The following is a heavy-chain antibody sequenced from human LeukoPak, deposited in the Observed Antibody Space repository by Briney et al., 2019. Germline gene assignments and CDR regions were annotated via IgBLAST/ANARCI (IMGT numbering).Heavy chain of an antibody. CDR3: ARGIRRYPEPSSWSCFDY. V-gene: IGHV3-53*01. CDR1: GGSISSYY. Sequence: ETLSLTCTVSGGSISSYYWSWIRQPPGKGLEWVSVIGNSGGGTYYADSVKGRFTISRDNPKNTLYLQMNSLRAEDTAVYYCARGIRRYPEPSSWSCFDYWGQGTLVTVSS. J-gene: IGHJ4*02. D-gene: IGHD6-13*01. CDR2: IGNSGGGT.